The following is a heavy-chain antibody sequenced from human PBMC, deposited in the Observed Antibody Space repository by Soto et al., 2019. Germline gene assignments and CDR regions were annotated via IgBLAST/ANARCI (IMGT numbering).Heavy chain of an antibody. CDR3: APLWGQQLSRGNVFDI. J-gene: IGHJ3*02. V-gene: IGHV1-18*01. D-gene: IGHD6-13*01. CDR1: GYTFTSYG. CDR2: ISAYNGNT. Sequence: ASVKVSCKASGYTFTSYGISWVRQAPGQGLEWMGWISAYNGNTNYAQKLQGRVTMTTDTSTSTAYMELRSLRSDDTAVFYCAPLWGQQLSRGNVFDIWGQGTMVTVSS.